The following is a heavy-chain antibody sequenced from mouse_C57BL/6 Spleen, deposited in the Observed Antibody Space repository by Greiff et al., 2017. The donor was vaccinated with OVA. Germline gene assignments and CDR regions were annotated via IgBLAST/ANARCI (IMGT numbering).Heavy chain of an antibody. J-gene: IGHJ4*01. CDR2: IYPGDGDT. CDR1: GYAFSSSW. Sequence: QVQLQQSGPELVKPGASVKISCKASGYAFSSSWMNWVKQRPGKGLEWIGRIYPGDGDTNYNGKFKGKATLTADKSSSTAYMQLSSLTSEDSAVDFCARRGDYYLRAMDYWGQGTSVTVSS. D-gene: IGHD1-1*01. V-gene: IGHV1-82*01. CDR3: ARRGDYYLRAMDY.